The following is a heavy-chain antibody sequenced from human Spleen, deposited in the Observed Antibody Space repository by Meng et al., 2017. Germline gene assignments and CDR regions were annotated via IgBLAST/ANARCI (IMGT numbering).Heavy chain of an antibody. D-gene: IGHD3-10*01. CDR2: FYPGDSDT. Sequence: GGSLRLSCKASGYRFTNYWIGWVRQMPGKGLEGMGIFYPGDSDTKYSPSFRGQVTISADMSITTAYLQWNSLEAPDTAKYYCTRAGVVDVGGSSRFDYWGQGTLVTVSS. CDR1: GYRFTNYW. J-gene: IGHJ4*02. V-gene: IGHV5-51*01. CDR3: TRAGVVDVGGSSRFDY.